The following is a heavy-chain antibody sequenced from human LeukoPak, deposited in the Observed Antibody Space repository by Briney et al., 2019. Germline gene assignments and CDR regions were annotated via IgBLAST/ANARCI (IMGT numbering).Heavy chain of an antibody. CDR1: GFTFSTYA. V-gene: IGHV3-30*04. CDR2: ISYDGSNK. CDR3: AKAPVELGPADY. Sequence: GGSLRLSCTASGFTFSTYAMHWVRQAPGKGLEWVAVISYDGSNKYYADSVKGRFTISRDNSKNTLYLQMNSLRAEDTAVYYCAKAPVELGPADYWGQGTLVTVSS. D-gene: IGHD1-7*01. J-gene: IGHJ4*02.